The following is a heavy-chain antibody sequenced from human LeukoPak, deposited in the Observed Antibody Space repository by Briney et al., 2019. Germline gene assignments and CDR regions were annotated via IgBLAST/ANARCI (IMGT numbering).Heavy chain of an antibody. J-gene: IGHJ4*02. Sequence: GGSLRLSCVASGFTFSDYWMSWDRQAPGKGLEWVANIKQDGSEKEFVDSVKGRFTISRDNAKNSLYLQMNSLRADDTAVYYCAREGRGGFDSWGQGTLVTVSS. CDR3: AREGRGGFDS. V-gene: IGHV3-7*01. D-gene: IGHD3-10*01. CDR2: IKQDGSEK. CDR1: GFTFSDYW.